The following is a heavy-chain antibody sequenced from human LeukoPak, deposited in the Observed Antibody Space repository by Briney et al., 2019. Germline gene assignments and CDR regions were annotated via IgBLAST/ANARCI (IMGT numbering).Heavy chain of an antibody. CDR2: ISSSSSTI. CDR1: GFTFSSYS. D-gene: IGHD3-10*01. V-gene: IGHV3-48*02. Sequence: GGSLRLSCAASGFTFSSYSMNWVRQAPGKGLEWVSYISSSSSTIYYADSVKGRFTISRDNAKNSLYLQMNSLRDEDTAVYYCARDPTRKITMVRGGPFDYWGQGTLVTVSS. J-gene: IGHJ4*02. CDR3: ARDPTRKITMVRGGPFDY.